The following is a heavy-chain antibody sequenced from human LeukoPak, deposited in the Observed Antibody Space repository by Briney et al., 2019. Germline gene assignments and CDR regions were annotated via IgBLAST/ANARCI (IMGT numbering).Heavy chain of an antibody. V-gene: IGHV3-30*02. D-gene: IGHD6-19*01. Sequence: GGSLRLSCAASGFTFSSYGMHWVRQAPGKGLEWVAFIRYDGSNKYYADSVKGRFTISRDNSKNTLYLQMSSLRAEDTAVYYCAKDPFIAVAAPHDAFDIWGQGTMVTVSS. CDR3: AKDPFIAVAAPHDAFDI. CDR1: GFTFSSYG. J-gene: IGHJ3*02. CDR2: IRYDGSNK.